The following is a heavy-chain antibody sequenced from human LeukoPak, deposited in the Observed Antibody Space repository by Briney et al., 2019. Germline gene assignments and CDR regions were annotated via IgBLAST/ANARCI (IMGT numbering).Heavy chain of an antibody. CDR1: GFTFSSYS. CDR2: ISSSSSYI. D-gene: IGHD3-3*01. Sequence: GGSLRLSCAASGFTFSSYSMNWVRKAPGKGLEWVSSISSSSSYIYYADAVKGRFTVSRDNAKNSLYLQMNSLRAEDTAVYYCGRETDFGVVTNWGQGTLVTVSS. CDR3: GRETDFGVVTN. J-gene: IGHJ4*02. V-gene: IGHV3-21*01.